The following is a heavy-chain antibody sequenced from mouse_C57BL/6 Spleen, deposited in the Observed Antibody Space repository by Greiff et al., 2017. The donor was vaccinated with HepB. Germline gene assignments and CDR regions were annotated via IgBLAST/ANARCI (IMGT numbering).Heavy chain of an antibody. J-gene: IGHJ3*01. D-gene: IGHD2-10*01. CDR1: GYTFTDHT. CDR2: IYPRDGST. CDR3: AREGGSYYGLFAD. Sequence: VQLQQSDAELVKPGASVKISCKVSGYTFTDHTIHWMKQRPEQGLEWIGYIYPRDGSTKYNEKFKGKATLTADKSSSTAYMQLNSLTSEDSAFYFCAREGGSYYGLFADWGQGTLVTVSA. V-gene: IGHV1-78*01.